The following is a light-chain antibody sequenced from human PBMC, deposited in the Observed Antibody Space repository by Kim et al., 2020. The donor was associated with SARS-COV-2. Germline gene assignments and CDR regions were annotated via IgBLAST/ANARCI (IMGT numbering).Light chain of an antibody. CDR2: GKN. J-gene: IGLJ2*01. Sequence: DLGQTVRITGQGDSLRSYYASWYQQKPGQAPVLGIYGKNNRPSGIPDRFSGSSSGNTASLTITGAQAEDEADYYCNSRDSSGNHVVFGGGTQLTVL. CDR1: SLRSYY. V-gene: IGLV3-19*01. CDR3: NSRDSSGNHVV.